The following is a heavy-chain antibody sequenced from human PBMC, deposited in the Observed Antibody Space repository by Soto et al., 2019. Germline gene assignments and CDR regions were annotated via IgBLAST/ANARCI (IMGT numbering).Heavy chain of an antibody. D-gene: IGHD3-10*01. CDR2: FDPEDGET. Sequence: GASVKVSCKVSGYTLTELSMHWVRQAPGKGLEWMGGFDPEDGETIYAQKFQGRVTMTEDTSTDTAYMELSSLRSEDTAVYYCATSFRFGEPNWFDPWGQGTLVTVSS. J-gene: IGHJ5*02. CDR3: ATSFRFGEPNWFDP. CDR1: GYTLTELS. V-gene: IGHV1-24*01.